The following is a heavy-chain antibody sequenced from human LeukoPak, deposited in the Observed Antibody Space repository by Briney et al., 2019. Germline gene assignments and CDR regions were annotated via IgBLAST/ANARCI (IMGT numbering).Heavy chain of an antibody. V-gene: IGHV4-59*08. CDR2: IYYSGST. CDR1: GGSISRYY. J-gene: IGHJ3*02. Sequence: AETLSLTCTVSGGSISRYYWSWIRQPPGKGLEWIGYIYYSGSTNYNPSLKSRVTISVNTSKNQFSLKLSSVTAADTAVYYCARSLEDLWLTIWDAFDIWGQGTMVTVSS. CDR3: ARSLEDLWLTIWDAFDI. D-gene: IGHD5-18*01.